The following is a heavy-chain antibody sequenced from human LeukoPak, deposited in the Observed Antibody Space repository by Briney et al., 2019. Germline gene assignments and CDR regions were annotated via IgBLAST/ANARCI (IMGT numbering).Heavy chain of an antibody. CDR2: ISAYNGNT. D-gene: IGHD5-12*01. Sequence: ASVKVSCKASGYTFTSYGISWVRQAPGQGLEWMRWISAYNGNTNFTQKVQGRVTMTTDTSTSTAYMEVRSLRSDDTAVYYCARLSGGYSGYDAFDVWGQGTMVTVSS. J-gene: IGHJ3*01. CDR3: ARLSGGYSGYDAFDV. V-gene: IGHV1-18*01. CDR1: GYTFTSYG.